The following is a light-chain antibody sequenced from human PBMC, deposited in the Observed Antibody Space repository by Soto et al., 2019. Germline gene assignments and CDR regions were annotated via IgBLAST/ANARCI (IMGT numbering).Light chain of an antibody. CDR3: QQYVNFVWT. CDR1: QSVSTSK. J-gene: IGKJ1*01. Sequence: IVLTQSPGTLSLSPGVRATLSCRTSQSVSTSKLAWYQQRPGQAPRLLMYDASRRATGIPDRFSGSGSGTDFTLTISRLEPEDVEVYYCQQYVNFVWTFGQGTKVDIX. CDR2: DAS. V-gene: IGKV3-20*01.